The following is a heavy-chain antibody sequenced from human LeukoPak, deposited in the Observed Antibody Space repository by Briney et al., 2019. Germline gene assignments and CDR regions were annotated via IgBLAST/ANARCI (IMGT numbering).Heavy chain of an antibody. CDR2: IYASGNT. CDR1: RGSIGSFY. D-gene: IGHD4-17*01. V-gene: IGHV4-4*07. Sequence: SETLSLTCTVSRGSIGSFYWSWIRQSAGKGLEWIGRIYASGNTNYNPSLKSRVTISVDTSKNQFSLKLSSVTAANTAVYYCARGGPRHDYGDPTRYYYYGMDVWGQGTTVTVSS. J-gene: IGHJ6*02. CDR3: ARGGPRHDYGDPTRYYYYGMDV.